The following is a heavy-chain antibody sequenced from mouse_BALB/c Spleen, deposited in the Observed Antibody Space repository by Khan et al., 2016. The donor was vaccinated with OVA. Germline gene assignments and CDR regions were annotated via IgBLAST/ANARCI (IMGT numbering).Heavy chain of an antibody. CDR1: GYTFTDYA. V-gene: IGHV1S137*01. D-gene: IGHD2-3*01. CDR3: AREDGHYAVFAY. CDR2: INTYSGNS. Sequence: QVQLKQSGPELVRPGVSVKISCKGSGYTFTDYALHWVKHSHAKSLEWIGIINTYSGNSNYNQRFKGKATMTVGKSSSTAYMELGSLTSEDSAIYYCAREDGHYAVFAYWGQGPLVTVSA. J-gene: IGHJ3*01.